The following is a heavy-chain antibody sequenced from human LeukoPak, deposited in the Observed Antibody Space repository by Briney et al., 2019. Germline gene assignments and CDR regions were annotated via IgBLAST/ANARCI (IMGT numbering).Heavy chain of an antibody. D-gene: IGHD3-9*01. J-gene: IGHJ6*04. V-gene: IGHV3-48*03. CDR3: ARDPSNYDILTGAYYYYYGMDV. CDR2: ISSSGSTI. Sequence: GSLRLYCAASGFTFSSYEMNWVRQAPGKGLEWVSYISSSGSTIYYADSVKGRFTISRDNAKNSLYLQMNSLRAEDTAVYYCARDPSNYDILTGAYYYYYGMDVWGKGTTVTVSS. CDR1: GFTFSSYE.